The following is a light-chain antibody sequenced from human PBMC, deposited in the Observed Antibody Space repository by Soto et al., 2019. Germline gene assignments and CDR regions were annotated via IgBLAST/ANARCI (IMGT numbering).Light chain of an antibody. J-gene: IGKJ2*01. CDR3: QEDNRSPRS. Sequence: EIVLTQSPGTLSLSPGETATLSCRASQSGGSYLAWYQHKPGQAPRLLIYATFSRAAGIPDRFSGSGSVTDFTLTISALEPEDFAVYYCQEDNRSPRSFGQRTKLEIK. CDR2: ATF. V-gene: IGKV3-20*01. CDR1: QSGGSY.